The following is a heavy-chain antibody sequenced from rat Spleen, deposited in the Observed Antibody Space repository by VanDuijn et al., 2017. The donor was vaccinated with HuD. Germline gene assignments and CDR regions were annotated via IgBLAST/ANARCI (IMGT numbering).Heavy chain of an antibody. Sequence: EVQLVESGGGLVQPGRSMKLSCAASGFTFSDYYMAWVRQAPTKGLEWVATISYDGSSTYYRDSVKGRFTISRDNAKSTLYLQMDSLRSEDTATYYCARIRWIRGLDYWGQGVMVTVSS. CDR2: ISYDGSST. V-gene: IGHV5-7*01. D-gene: IGHD4-3*01. CDR3: ARIRWIRGLDY. CDR1: GFTFSDYY. J-gene: IGHJ2*01.